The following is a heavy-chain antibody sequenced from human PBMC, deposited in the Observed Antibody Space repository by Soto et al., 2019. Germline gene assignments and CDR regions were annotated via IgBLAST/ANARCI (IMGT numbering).Heavy chain of an antibody. Sequence: ASMWASCNASGYSFTKYHMHWVRQDPVQGIEWMGWINPGSGVTTQAQKFQGRVTMTRDTSITTTYMELNSLTSDDTAVYYCARVAGHKNARFDTWGQGALVTVSS. CDR2: INPGSGVT. D-gene: IGHD1-1*01. V-gene: IGHV1-2*02. CDR1: GYSFTKYH. CDR3: ARVAGHKNARFDT. J-gene: IGHJ4*02.